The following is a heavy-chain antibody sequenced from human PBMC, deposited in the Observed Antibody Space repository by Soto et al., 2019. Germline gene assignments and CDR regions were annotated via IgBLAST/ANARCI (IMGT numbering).Heavy chain of an antibody. CDR2: IYYSGST. V-gene: IGHV4-39*01. J-gene: IGHJ4*02. CDR1: GGSISSSSYY. D-gene: IGHD4-17*01. CDR3: ASTGVTTPFDY. Sequence: SETLSLTCTVSGGSISSSSYYWGWIRQPPGKGLEWIGSIYYSGSTYYNPSLKSRVTISVDTSKNQFSLKLSSVTAADTAVYYCASTGVTTPFDYWGQGTLVTVSS.